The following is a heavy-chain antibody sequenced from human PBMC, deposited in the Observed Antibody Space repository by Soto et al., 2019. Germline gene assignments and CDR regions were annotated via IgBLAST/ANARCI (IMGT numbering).Heavy chain of an antibody. Sequence: QVQLVESGGGVVQPGTSLRLSCATSGLTFTKYGFHWVRQSPGKGLEWVAFIWHDGSQKYYADSVKGRFTISRDSSKETGCLEMKSLRDGETAVYYWVMDWWYWDYCGGGGGCVGDYWGQGTMVTVSS. J-gene: IGHJ4*02. CDR1: GLTFTKYG. V-gene: IGHV3-33*01. D-gene: IGHD2-21*01. CDR3: VMDWWYWDYCGGGGGCVGDY. CDR2: IWHDGSQK.